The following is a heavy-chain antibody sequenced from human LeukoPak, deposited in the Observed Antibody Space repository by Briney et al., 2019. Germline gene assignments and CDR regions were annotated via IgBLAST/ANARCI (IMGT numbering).Heavy chain of an antibody. CDR3: ATSYGSGSFAFDI. V-gene: IGHV4-34*01. Sequence: SETLSLTCAVYGGSFSGYYWSWIRQPPGKGLEWIGEINHSGSTNYNPSLKSRVTISVDTSKNQFSQKLSSVTAADTAVYYCATSYGSGSFAFDIWGQGTVVTVSS. D-gene: IGHD3-10*01. CDR1: GGSFSGYY. CDR2: INHSGST. J-gene: IGHJ3*02.